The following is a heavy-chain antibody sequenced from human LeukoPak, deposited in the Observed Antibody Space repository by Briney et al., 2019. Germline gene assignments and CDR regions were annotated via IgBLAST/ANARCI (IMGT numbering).Heavy chain of an antibody. J-gene: IGHJ4*02. CDR3: AKWGDYDVLTGYYVSDY. Sequence: AGASLRLSCAASGFTFSNYAMSWVRQAPGKGLEWVSAITGSGSGIYYADSMKSRFTISRDNSKNTLYLQINSLRADDTAVYYCAKWGDYDVLTGYYVSDYWGQGTLVSVSS. V-gene: IGHV3-23*01. CDR2: ITGSGSGI. CDR1: GFTFSNYA. D-gene: IGHD3-9*01.